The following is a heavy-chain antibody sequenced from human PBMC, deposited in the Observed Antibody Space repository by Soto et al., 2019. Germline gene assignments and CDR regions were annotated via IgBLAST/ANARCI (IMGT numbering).Heavy chain of an antibody. Sequence: QVQLVQSGAEVKKPGSSVKVSCKASGGTFSSYAISWVRQAPGQGLEWMGGVSPIFGTANYAQKFPGNVTITADESTSTAYMELSSLRSEATAVYYCASRSRYSPYYYDGMDVWGQGTTVTVSS. CDR1: GGTFSSYA. CDR2: VSPIFGTA. J-gene: IGHJ6*02. V-gene: IGHV1-69*01. CDR3: ASRSRYSPYYYDGMDV. D-gene: IGHD6-13*01.